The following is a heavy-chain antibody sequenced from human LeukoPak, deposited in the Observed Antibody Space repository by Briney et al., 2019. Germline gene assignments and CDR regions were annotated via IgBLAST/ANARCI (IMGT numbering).Heavy chain of an antibody. CDR3: ASEIAVAGENWFDP. Sequence: PGGSLRLSCAASGFTFSDYYMSWIRQAPGKGLEWVSYISSSGSTIYYADSVKGRFTISRDNAKNSLYLQMNSLRAEDTAVYYCASEIAVAGENWFDPWGQGTLVTVSS. CDR1: GFTFSDYY. V-gene: IGHV3-11*01. CDR2: ISSSGSTI. D-gene: IGHD6-19*01. J-gene: IGHJ5*02.